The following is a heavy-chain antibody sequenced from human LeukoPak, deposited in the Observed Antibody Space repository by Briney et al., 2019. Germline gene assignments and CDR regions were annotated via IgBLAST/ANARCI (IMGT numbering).Heavy chain of an antibody. V-gene: IGHV3-9*03. D-gene: IGHD2-21*01. CDR1: GFTFDDYA. J-gene: IGHJ4*02. CDR3: AKGSTYCGGDCYGYYFDY. Sequence: GRSLRLSCAASGFTFDDYAMHWVRQAPGKGLEWVSGISWNSGSIGYADSVKGRFTISRDNAKNPLYLQMNSLRAEDMALYYCAKGSTYCGGDCYGYYFDYWGQGTLVTVSS. CDR2: ISWNSGSI.